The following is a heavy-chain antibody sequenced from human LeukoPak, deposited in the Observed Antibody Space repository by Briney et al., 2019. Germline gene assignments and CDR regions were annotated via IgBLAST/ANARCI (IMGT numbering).Heavy chain of an antibody. CDR1: GGSLTNYY. CDR3: ARLNFRGGEALHFDS. J-gene: IGHJ4*02. CDR2: IHSDGTT. V-gene: IGHV4-4*09. D-gene: IGHD3-16*01. Sequence: SETLSLTCSVSGGSLTNYYWGWLRQPPGKGLEFIGYIHSDGTTHYDSSLQSRVAISLDTSKIQFSLRLYSVTAADTALYFCARLNFRGGEALHFDSWGQGTLVTVSS.